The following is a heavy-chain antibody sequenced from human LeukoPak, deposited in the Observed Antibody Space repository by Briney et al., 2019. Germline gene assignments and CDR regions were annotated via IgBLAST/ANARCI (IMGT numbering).Heavy chain of an antibody. J-gene: IGHJ4*02. CDR1: GGSISSYY. CDR2: NYTSGST. V-gene: IGHV4-4*07. D-gene: IGHD3-9*01. CDR3: AREGLRYFDCSRGSEYFDY. Sequence: SETLSLTCTVSGGSISSYYWSWIRQPAGKGLEWIGRNYTSGSTNYNPSLKSRVTMSVDTSKNQFSLKLSSVTAADTAVYYSAREGLRYFDCSRGSEYFDYWGQGTLVTVSS.